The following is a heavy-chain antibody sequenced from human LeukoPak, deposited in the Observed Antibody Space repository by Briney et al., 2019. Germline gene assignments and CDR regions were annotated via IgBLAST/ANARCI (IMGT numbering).Heavy chain of an antibody. J-gene: IGHJ4*02. V-gene: IGHV4-39*01. CDR3: ASHTRYCSSTSCYTAPFDY. Sequence: PSETLSLTCTVSGGSLSSGDYYWRWGRQPPGRGVGWVGSIYYSGSTYYNPSLKSRVTISVDTSKNQFSLKLSSVTAADTAVYYCASHTRYCSSTSCYTAPFDYWGQGTLVTVSS. CDR2: IYYSGST. D-gene: IGHD2-2*02. CDR1: GGSLSSGDYY.